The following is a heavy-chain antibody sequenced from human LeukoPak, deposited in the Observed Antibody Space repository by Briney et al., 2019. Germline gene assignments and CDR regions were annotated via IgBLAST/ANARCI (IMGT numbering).Heavy chain of an antibody. CDR2: IIPIFGTA. CDR3: ARETPFPSSPAGAFDI. CDR1: GGTFSSYA. D-gene: IGHD2/OR15-2a*01. J-gene: IGHJ3*02. V-gene: IGHV1-69*13. Sequence: GASVKVSCKASGGTFSSYAISWVRQAPGQGLEWMGGIIPIFGTANYAQKFQGRVTITADESTSTAYMELSSLRSEDTAVYYCARETPFPSSPAGAFDIWGQGTMVTVSS.